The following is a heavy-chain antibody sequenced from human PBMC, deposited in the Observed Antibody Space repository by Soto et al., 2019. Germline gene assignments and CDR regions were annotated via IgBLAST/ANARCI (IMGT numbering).Heavy chain of an antibody. J-gene: IGHJ4*02. Sequence: GGSLRLSCTSSGFTFSAYWMNWVRQAPGKGLEWAANIKQDGGEKYYVDSVKGRFTISRDNAKDSLYLQMNSLRAEDTAVYYCTRVSSWVNTFDYWGQGTLVTVSS. V-gene: IGHV3-7*01. CDR3: TRVSSWVNTFDY. D-gene: IGHD1-26*01. CDR1: GFTFSAYW. CDR2: IKQDGGEK.